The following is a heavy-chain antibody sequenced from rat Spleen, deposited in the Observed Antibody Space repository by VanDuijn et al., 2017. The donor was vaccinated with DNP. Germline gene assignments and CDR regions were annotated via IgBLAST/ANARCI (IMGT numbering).Heavy chain of an antibody. CDR2: ITSSGGST. D-gene: IGHD1-12*01. J-gene: IGHJ2*01. V-gene: IGHV5-31*01. Sequence: EVQLVESGGDLVQPGRSLKLSCVASGFTFNNYWMTWIRQVPGKGLEWVASITSSGGSTYYPDSVKGRFTISRDNAKNTLYLQMNSLRSEDTATYYCARDRDSYAHSDYFDYWGQGVMVTVSS. CDR1: GFTFNNYW. CDR3: ARDRDSYAHSDYFDY.